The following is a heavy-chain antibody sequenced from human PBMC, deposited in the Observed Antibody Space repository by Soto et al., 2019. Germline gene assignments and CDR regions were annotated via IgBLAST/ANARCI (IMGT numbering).Heavy chain of an antibody. D-gene: IGHD6-19*01. CDR3: ARGTVAGTHYFGY. CDR2: IIPIFGTA. J-gene: IGHJ4*02. V-gene: IGHV1-69*13. CDR1: GGTFSSYA. Sequence: SVKVSCKASGGTFSSYAISWLRQAPGQGLEWMGGIIPIFGTANYAQKFQGRVTITADESTSTAYMELSSLRSEDTAVYYCARGTVAGTHYFGYWGQGTLVTVSS.